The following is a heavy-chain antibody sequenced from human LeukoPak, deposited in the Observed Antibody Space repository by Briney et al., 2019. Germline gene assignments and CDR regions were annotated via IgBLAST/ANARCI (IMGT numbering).Heavy chain of an antibody. D-gene: IGHD6-6*01. CDR3: ARSSDSSSLQYFQH. Sequence: GGSLRPSCAASGFTFTDYFMNWIRQAPGKGLEWVSSISISGSTIYYADSVKGRFTISRDNAKNSLYLQMNSLRAEDTAVYYCARSSDSSSLQYFQHWGQGTLVTVSS. CDR2: ISISGSTI. J-gene: IGHJ1*01. CDR1: GFTFTDYF. V-gene: IGHV3-11*01.